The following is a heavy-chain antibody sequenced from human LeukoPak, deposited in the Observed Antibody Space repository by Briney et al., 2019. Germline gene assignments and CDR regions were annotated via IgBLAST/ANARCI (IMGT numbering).Heavy chain of an antibody. CDR1: SGSVNDYY. J-gene: IGHJ4*02. D-gene: IGHD3-10*01. CDR3: ARSDADGWDY. Sequence: PSETLSLTWGAFSGSVNDYYWSGIRQPPGKGLEWIGEINHSGKTNYNPSLKSRLTISIDTSKNQFSLNLNSLSAADSGVYFCARSDADGWDYGGQGLLVTVSS. CDR2: INHSGKT. V-gene: IGHV4-34*01.